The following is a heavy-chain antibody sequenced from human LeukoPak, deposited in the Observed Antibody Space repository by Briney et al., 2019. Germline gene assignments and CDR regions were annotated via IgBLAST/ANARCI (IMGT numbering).Heavy chain of an antibody. CDR2: IYYSGST. J-gene: IGHJ4*02. Sequence: SETLSLTCTVSGDTISSGGYFWSWIRQHPGKGLEWIGYIYYSGSTYYNPSLKSRVTISVDTSKSQFSLKLTSVTAADTAVYYCARTYYFDSSGRLYFFDYWGQGTLVTDSS. V-gene: IGHV4-31*03. D-gene: IGHD3-22*01. CDR1: GDTISSGGYF. CDR3: ARTYYFDSSGRLYFFDY.